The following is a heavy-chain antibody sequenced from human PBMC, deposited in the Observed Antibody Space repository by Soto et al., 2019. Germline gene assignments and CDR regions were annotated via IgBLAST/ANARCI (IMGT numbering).Heavy chain of an antibody. CDR1: GGTFSNYA. D-gene: IGHD5-12*01. J-gene: IGHJ5*02. CDR2: IIPIFGTA. Sequence: QVQLVQSGAEVKKPGSSVKVSCKASGGTFSNYAISWVRQAPGQGLEWMGGIIPIFGTANYAQKFQGRVTITADESTSTANMELSSLRSEDTAIYFCAVGSVDIVPTGMKPFDPWCQGTLVTVSS. CDR3: AVGSVDIVPTGMKPFDP. V-gene: IGHV1-69*12.